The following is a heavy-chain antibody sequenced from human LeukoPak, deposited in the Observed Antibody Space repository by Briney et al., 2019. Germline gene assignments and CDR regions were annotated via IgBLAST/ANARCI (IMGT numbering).Heavy chain of an antibody. J-gene: IGHJ6*02. V-gene: IGHV1-2*02. CDR3: ARDRIVGATNYYYYGMDV. D-gene: IGHD1-26*01. CDR1: GYTFSDFY. CDR2: ITPKSGDT. Sequence: ASVKVSCKASGYTFSDFYIHWVRQAPGQGLEYVGWITPKSGDTYSPQRFQGRVTMTRDASTSTVYMELSSLRSEDTAVYYCARDRIVGATNYYYYGMDVWGQGTTVTVSS.